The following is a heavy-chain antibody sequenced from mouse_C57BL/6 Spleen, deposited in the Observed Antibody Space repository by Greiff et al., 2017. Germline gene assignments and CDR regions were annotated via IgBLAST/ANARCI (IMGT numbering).Heavy chain of an antibody. CDR2: INPGSGGT. CDR3: ARYGDYDGAAY. D-gene: IGHD2-4*01. Sequence: VQLQQSGAELVRPGTSVKVSCKASGYAFTNYLIEWVKQRPGQGLEWIGVINPGSGGTNYNEKFKGKATLTADKSSSTAYMQLSSLTSEDSAVYFCARYGDYDGAAYWGQGTLVTVSA. V-gene: IGHV1-54*01. CDR1: GYAFTNYL. J-gene: IGHJ3*01.